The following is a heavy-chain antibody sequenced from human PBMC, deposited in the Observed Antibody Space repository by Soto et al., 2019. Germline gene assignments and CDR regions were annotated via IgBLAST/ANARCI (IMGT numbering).Heavy chain of an antibody. D-gene: IGHD3-22*01. CDR2: IYYSGST. CDR1: GGSISSGGYY. Sequence: SETLSLTCTVSGGSISSGGYYWSWIRQHPGKGLEWIGYIYYSGSTYYNKSLKSRVTISVDTSKKQFSLKLSSVTAADSVVYYCAVRKTYYYDSSGYYYVAWGQGTLVTVSS. CDR3: AVRKTYYYDSSGYYYVA. V-gene: IGHV4-31*03. J-gene: IGHJ5*02.